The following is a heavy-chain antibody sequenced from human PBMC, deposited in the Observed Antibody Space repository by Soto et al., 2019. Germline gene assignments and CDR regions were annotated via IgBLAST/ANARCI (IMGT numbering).Heavy chain of an antibody. J-gene: IGHJ4*02. V-gene: IGHV4-59*08. Sequence: QVQLQESGPGLVKPSETLSLTCTVSGGSISSYYWSWIRQPPGKGLEWIGYIYYSGSTNYNPSLKSRVTISVDTSKNQVSLKLSSVTAADTAVYYCARHLSMVRGVTFFDYWGQGTLVTVSS. CDR1: GGSISSYY. D-gene: IGHD3-10*01. CDR2: IYYSGST. CDR3: ARHLSMVRGVTFFDY.